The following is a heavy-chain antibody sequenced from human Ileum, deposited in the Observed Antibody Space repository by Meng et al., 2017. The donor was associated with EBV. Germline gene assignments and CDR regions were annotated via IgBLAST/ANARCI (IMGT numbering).Heavy chain of an antibody. V-gene: IGHV4-4*02. D-gene: IGHD3-22*01. J-gene: IGHJ4*02. CDR1: GGSISRSNW. Sequence: QVQPAEWGRGLLKPTGTLVRTCAGCGGSISRSNWLRWVRQAPGKGLEWIGVIHHTESTNYNPYLKSRVPISVDKSKNQFSLKLSSVSSTDTAAYYCAREIFSASSGYYSLDYWGQGSLVTVSS. CDR2: IHHTEST. CDR3: AREIFSASSGYYSLDY.